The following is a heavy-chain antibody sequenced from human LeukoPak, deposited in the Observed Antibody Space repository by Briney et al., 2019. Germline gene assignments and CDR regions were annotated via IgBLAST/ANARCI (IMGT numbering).Heavy chain of an antibody. CDR2: INHSGST. J-gene: IGHJ6*02. CDR1: GGSFSGYY. V-gene: IGHV4-34*01. D-gene: IGHD3-10*01. Sequence: SETLSLTCAVYGGSFSGYYWSWIRQPPGKGLEWIGEINHSGSTNYNPSLKSRVTISVDTSKHQFSLKLSSVTAPDTAVHYCARGGRYYGSGSYPYSYGMDVWGQGTMVTVSS. CDR3: ARGGRYYGSGSYPYSYGMDV.